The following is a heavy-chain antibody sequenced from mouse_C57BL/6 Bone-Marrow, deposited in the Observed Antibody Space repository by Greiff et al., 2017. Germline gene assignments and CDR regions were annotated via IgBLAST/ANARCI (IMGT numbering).Heavy chain of an antibody. J-gene: IGHJ3*01. Sequence: QVQLQQPGAELVRPGSSVKLSCKASGYTFTSYWMHWVKQRPIQGLEWIGNIDPSDSETHYNQKFKDKATLTVEKSSSTAYMQLSSLTSEDSAVYYCARGTRGFFFAYWGQGTLVTVSA. V-gene: IGHV1-52*01. CDR3: ARGTRGFFFAY. CDR2: IDPSDSET. D-gene: IGHD3-3*01. CDR1: GYTFTSYW.